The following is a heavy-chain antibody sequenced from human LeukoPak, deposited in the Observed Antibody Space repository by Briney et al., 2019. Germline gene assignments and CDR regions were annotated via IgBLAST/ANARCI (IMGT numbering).Heavy chain of an antibody. CDR3: AKDFERVRLNYYYYYGMDV. CDR1: GFTFSTYA. J-gene: IGHJ6*02. Sequence: GGSLRLSCSASGFTFSTYAIHWVRQAPGKGLEYVSGISSNGGSTYYADSVKGRFTISRDNSKNTLYLQMNSLRAEDTAVYYCAKDFERVRLNYYYYYGMDVWGQGTTVTVSS. V-gene: IGHV3-64*04. CDR2: ISSNGGST. D-gene: IGHD1-1*01.